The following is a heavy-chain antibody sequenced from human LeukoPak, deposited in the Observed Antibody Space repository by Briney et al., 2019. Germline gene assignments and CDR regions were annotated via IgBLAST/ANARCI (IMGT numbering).Heavy chain of an antibody. CDR3: ASGYSYVGY. J-gene: IGHJ4*02. CDR1: GGSIGSYY. V-gene: IGHV4-59*01. Sequence: SSETLSLTCTVSGGSIGSYYWSWIRQPPGKGLEWIGYIYYSGSTNYNPSLKSRVTISVDTSKNQFSLKLSSVTAADTAVYYCASGYSYVGYWGQGTLVTVSS. CDR2: IYYSGST. D-gene: IGHD5-18*01.